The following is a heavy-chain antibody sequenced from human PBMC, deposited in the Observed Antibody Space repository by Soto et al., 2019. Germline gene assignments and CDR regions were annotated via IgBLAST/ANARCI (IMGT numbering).Heavy chain of an antibody. J-gene: IGHJ3*01. V-gene: IGHV1-18*01. CDR2: ITALHGNT. CDR1: GYPFTSYG. CDR3: VRERGPLDAFDV. D-gene: IGHD3-10*01. Sequence: GSVKVCFKASGYPFTSYGISLVRQAPGQGLEWVGWITALHGNTTYSHKLHGRVTMTTYTSTSTAYMEVRSLRSYDTALYYCVRERGPLDAFDVWGQGTMVTVSS.